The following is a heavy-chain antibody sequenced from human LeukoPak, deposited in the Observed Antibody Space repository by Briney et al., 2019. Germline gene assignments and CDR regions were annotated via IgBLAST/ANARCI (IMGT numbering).Heavy chain of an antibody. J-gene: IGHJ4*02. CDR1: EFTFSSYS. CDR2: ISSSSSYI. Sequence: GGSLRLSCAASEFTFSSYSMNWVRQAPGKGLEWVSSISSSSSYIYYADSVKGRFTISRDNAKNSLYLQMNSLRAEDTAVYYCARNYYDSSGYYYDVFDYWAREPWSPSPQ. V-gene: IGHV3-21*01. CDR3: ARNYYDSSGYYYDVFDY. D-gene: IGHD3-22*01.